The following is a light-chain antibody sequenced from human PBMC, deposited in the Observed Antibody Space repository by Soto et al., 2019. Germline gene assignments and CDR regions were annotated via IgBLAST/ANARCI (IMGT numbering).Light chain of an antibody. V-gene: IGKV1-39*01. CDR3: QQNKSDSRA. J-gene: IGKJ1*01. Sequence: DIQMNQSPPPLSASFGDRASITCRASQTITSLLNWYQQKPGKAPKLLIYDATTLQRGVPSRFSGSGSGTDFTLTISSLQPEDFATYYCQQNKSDSRAFGQGTKVDIK. CDR2: DAT. CDR1: QTITSL.